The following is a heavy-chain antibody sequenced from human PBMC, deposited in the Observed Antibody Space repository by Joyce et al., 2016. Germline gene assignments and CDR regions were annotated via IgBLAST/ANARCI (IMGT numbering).Heavy chain of an antibody. D-gene: IGHD6-19*01. CDR3: ARNPGVAVAGIWWFDP. Sequence: QVQLQESGPGLVKPSETLSLTCTVSAVSISPYYWSWIRQPPGKGLEWIGYISYRGITDCTPALKSRVTISVDTSKTQFSLKLTSVTAADTAVYYCARNPGVAVAGIWWFDPCGQGTLVTVSS. CDR1: AVSISPYY. J-gene: IGHJ5*02. V-gene: IGHV4-59*01. CDR2: ISYRGIT.